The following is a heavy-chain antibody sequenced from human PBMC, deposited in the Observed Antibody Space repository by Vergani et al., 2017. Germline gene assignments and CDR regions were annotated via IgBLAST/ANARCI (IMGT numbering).Heavy chain of an antibody. CDR1: GGTFSSYT. D-gene: IGHD3-10*02. V-gene: IGHV1-69*02. J-gene: IGHJ4*02. CDR2: IIPILGIA. Sequence: QVQLVQSGAEVKKPGSSVKVSCKASGGTFSSYTISWVRQAPGQGLEWMGRIIPILGIANYAQKFQGRVTITADKSTSTAYMELSSLRSEDTAVYYCANFAGRLNVRGVINHPFDYWGQGTLVTVSS. CDR3: ANFAGRLNVRGVINHPFDY.